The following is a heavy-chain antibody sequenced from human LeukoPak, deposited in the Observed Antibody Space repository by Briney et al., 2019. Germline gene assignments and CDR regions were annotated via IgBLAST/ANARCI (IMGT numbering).Heavy chain of an antibody. J-gene: IGHJ4*02. V-gene: IGHV3-30*18. CDR1: GFTFSSYG. D-gene: IGHD5-24*01. CDR3: AKTAGRRAGIDY. CDR2: ISYDGSNK. Sequence: GRSLRLSCAASGFTFSSYGMHWVRQAPGKGLEWVAVISYDGSNKYYADSVKGRFTISRDNSKNTLYLQMNSLRAEDTAVYYCAKTAGRRAGIDYWGQGTLVPVSS.